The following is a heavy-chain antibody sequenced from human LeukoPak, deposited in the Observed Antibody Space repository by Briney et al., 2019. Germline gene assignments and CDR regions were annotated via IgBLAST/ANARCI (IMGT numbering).Heavy chain of an antibody. Sequence: GGSLRLSCVASGFTFISYWMSWVRQAPGKGLEWVANIKQDGSEKYYVDSVKGRFTISRDNAKNSLYLQMNSLRAEDTAVYYCARAGSLWGQGTLVTVSS. J-gene: IGHJ4*02. CDR1: GFTFISYW. V-gene: IGHV3-7*01. CDR2: IKQDGSEK. D-gene: IGHD1-1*01. CDR3: ARAGSL.